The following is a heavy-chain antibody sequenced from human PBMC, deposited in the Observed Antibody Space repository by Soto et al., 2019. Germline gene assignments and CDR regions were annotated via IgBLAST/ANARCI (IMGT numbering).Heavy chain of an antibody. J-gene: IGHJ6*02. CDR2: INHSGST. CDR3: ASCRSRYYYYYGMDV. V-gene: IGHV4-34*01. D-gene: IGHD2-15*01. CDR1: GGSFSGYY. Sequence: SETLSLTCAVYGGSFSGYYWSWIRQPPGKGLEWIGEINHSGSTNYNPSLKSRVTISVDTSKNQFSLKLSSVTAADTAVYYCASCRSRYYYYYGMDVWGQGTTVTVSS.